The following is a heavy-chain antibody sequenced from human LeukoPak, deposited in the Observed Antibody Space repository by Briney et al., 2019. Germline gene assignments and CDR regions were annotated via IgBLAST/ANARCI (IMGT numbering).Heavy chain of an antibody. CDR3: ARAPVYYGSGSYYKTLEDYYYYYGMDV. J-gene: IGHJ6*02. CDR1: GYTFTSYD. V-gene: IGHV1-8*01. Sequence: ASVKVSCKASGYTFTSYDINWVRQATGQGLEWMGWMNPNSGNTGYAQKFQGRVTMTRNTSISTAYMELSSLRSEDTAVYYCARAPVYYGSGSYYKTLEDYYYYYGMDVWGQGTTVTVSS. D-gene: IGHD3-10*01. CDR2: MNPNSGNT.